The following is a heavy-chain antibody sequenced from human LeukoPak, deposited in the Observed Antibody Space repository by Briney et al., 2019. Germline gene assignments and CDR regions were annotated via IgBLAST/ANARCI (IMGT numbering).Heavy chain of an antibody. CDR3: ARRYCSSTSCYGPFDY. Sequence: SVKVSCKASGGTFSSYAISWVRQAPGQGLGWMGGIIPIFGTANYAQKFQGRVTITADESTSTAYMELSSLRSEDTAVYYCARRYCSSTSCYGPFDYWGQGTLVTVSS. D-gene: IGHD2-2*01. J-gene: IGHJ4*02. CDR2: IIPIFGTA. CDR1: GGTFSSYA. V-gene: IGHV1-69*01.